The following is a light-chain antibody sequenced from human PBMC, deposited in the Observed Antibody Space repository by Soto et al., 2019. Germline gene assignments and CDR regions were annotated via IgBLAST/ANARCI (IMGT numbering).Light chain of an antibody. Sequence: QSVLTQPPSVSGAPGQRVSISCTGTSSNIGLGYDVHWYQQLPGTAPKLLIYGDTNRPSGVPDRFSGSKSGTSASLAITGLQAEDEADYYCQSYDTSLSGVIFGGGTKLTVL. CDR2: GDT. CDR3: QSYDTSLSGVI. V-gene: IGLV1-40*01. CDR1: SSNIGLGYD. J-gene: IGLJ2*01.